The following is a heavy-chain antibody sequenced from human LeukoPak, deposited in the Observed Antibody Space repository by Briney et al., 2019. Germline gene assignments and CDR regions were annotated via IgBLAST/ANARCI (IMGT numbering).Heavy chain of an antibody. J-gene: IGHJ3*02. CDR1: GFTFSSYW. CDR2: IKQDGSEK. V-gene: IGHV3-7*01. CDR3: AKDVVPDTTWAAFDI. D-gene: IGHD2-15*01. Sequence: GGSLRLSCAASGFTFSSYWMSWVRQAPGKGLEWVANIKQDGSEKYYVDSVKGRFTISRDNAKNSLYLQMNSLRAEDTAVYYCAKDVVPDTTWAAFDIWGQGTMVTVSS.